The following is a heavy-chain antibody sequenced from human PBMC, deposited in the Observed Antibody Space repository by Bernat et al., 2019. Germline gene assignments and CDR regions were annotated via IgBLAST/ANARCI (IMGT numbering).Heavy chain of an antibody. J-gene: IGHJ6*03. V-gene: IGHV4-4*02. D-gene: IGHD3-10*01. CDR1: GGSISSSNW. CDR3: ARAVTMVRGRYYYMDV. Sequence: QVQLQESGPGLVKPSGTLSLTFAVSGGSISSSNWWSWVCQPPGKGLEWIGEIYHSGSTNYNPSLKNRVTISVDKSKNQFSLTLSCITAADTAVYYCARAVTMVRGRYYYMDVWGKGTTVTVSS. CDR2: IYHSGST.